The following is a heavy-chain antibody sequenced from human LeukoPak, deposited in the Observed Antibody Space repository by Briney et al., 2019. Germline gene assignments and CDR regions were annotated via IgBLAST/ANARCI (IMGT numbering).Heavy chain of an antibody. CDR3: ARVCIFSYYCMDV. CDR2: INHSGST. V-gene: IGHV4-34*01. CDR1: GGSFSGYY. J-gene: IGHJ6*03. Sequence: SETLSLTCAVYGGSFSGYYWSWIRQPPGKGLEWIGEINHSGSTNYNPSLKSRVTISVDTSKNQFSLKLSSVTAADTAVYYCARVCIFSYYCMDVWGKGTTVTVSS. D-gene: IGHD2-8*01.